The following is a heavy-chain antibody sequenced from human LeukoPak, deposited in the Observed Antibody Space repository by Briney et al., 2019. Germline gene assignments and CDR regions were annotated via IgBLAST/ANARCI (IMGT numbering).Heavy chain of an antibody. Sequence: GGSLRLSCAASGFTFSNYAMTWVRQAPGKGLEWVSAISGSGGSTYYADSVKGRFTISRDNSKNTLYLQMNSLRAEDTAVYYCAKLGTEWLFLLDYWGQGTLVTVSS. CDR2: ISGSGGST. CDR3: AKLGTEWLFLLDY. V-gene: IGHV3-23*01. J-gene: IGHJ4*02. CDR1: GFTFSNYA. D-gene: IGHD3-22*01.